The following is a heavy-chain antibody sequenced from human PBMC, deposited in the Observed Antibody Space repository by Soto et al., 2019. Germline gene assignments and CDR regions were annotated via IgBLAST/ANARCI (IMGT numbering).Heavy chain of an antibody. D-gene: IGHD2-2*02. CDR1: GFTFSNYA. CDR3: AKEYTSISKGSFDY. J-gene: IGHJ4*02. Sequence: EVHLLEFGGGLVQRGGSLRLSCAASGFTFSNYAMNWVRQAPGKGLEWVSGITGSGGATFYADSEKGRFTISRDNSKNTVYLQVNSVRADDTAVYYCAKEYTSISKGSFDYWGQGALVTVSS. CDR2: ITGSGGAT. V-gene: IGHV3-23*01.